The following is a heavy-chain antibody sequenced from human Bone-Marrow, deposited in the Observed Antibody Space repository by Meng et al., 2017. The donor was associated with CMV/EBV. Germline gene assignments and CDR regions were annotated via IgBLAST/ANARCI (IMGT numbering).Heavy chain of an antibody. J-gene: IGHJ4*02. V-gene: IGHV4-34*01. CDR3: ARGVDYYDSSGYYY. D-gene: IGHD3-22*01. Sequence: WGSDQWKPSYLTSLTSVGYGGALLGKYVSWTRQHPGKGLEWIGEIIKSGSTNYNPTIKSRVTISVDTSNNQFSLKLSSVTAADTAVYYCARGVDYYDSSGYYYWGQGTLVTVSS. CDR2: IIKSGST. CDR1: GGALLGKY.